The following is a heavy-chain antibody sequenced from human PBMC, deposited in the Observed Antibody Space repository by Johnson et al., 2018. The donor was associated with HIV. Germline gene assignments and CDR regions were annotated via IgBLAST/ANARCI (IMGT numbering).Heavy chain of an antibody. J-gene: IGHJ3*02. CDR3: ARAPNELRYFEWSADAFDI. CDR2: ISYDGTNK. D-gene: IGHD3-9*01. Sequence: QVQLVESGGGVVQPGRSLRLSCAASGFKFHEYDMHWVRQAPGKGLEWVAVISYDGTNKYYADSVKGRFTISRDNSTNTLYLQMNSLRAEDTAVYYCARAPNELRYFEWSADAFDIWGQGTMVTVSS. CDR1: GFKFHEYD. V-gene: IGHV3-30*03.